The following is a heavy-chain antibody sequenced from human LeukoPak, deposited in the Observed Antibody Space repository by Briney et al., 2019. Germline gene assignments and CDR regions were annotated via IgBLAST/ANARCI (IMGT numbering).Heavy chain of an antibody. CDR2: FSYRGST. Sequence: SETLSLTCTVSGDSISSSSYYWGRIRQPPGKGLEWLGRFSYRGSTYYNPSLKSRVTISVDTSKNQFSLKLSSVTAADTAVYYCARDRTVVVVVAATQAHWFDPWGQGTLVTVSS. V-gene: IGHV4-39*07. D-gene: IGHD2-15*01. CDR3: ARDRTVVVVVAATQAHWFDP. CDR1: GDSISSSSYY. J-gene: IGHJ5*02.